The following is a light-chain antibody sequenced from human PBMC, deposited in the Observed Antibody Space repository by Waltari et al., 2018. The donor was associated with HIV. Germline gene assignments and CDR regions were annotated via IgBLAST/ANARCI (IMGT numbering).Light chain of an antibody. CDR1: SSDVGGFNY. J-gene: IGLJ1*01. CDR3: SSYTSGTTPSV. Sequence: QSALTQPASVSGSPGQSITISCTGTSSDVGGFNYVSWYQQYPGKAPKLIIYEVDKRPSGVSHRFSGSESGNTASLTISGLQAEDEADYYCSSYTSGTTPSVFGTGTKVTVL. V-gene: IGLV2-14*01. CDR2: EVD.